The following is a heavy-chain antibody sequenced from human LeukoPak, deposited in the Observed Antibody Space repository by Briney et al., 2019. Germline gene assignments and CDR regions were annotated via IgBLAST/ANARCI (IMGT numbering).Heavy chain of an antibody. V-gene: IGHV3-30*02. CDR1: GFTFSSYG. Sequence: PGGSLRLSCAASGFTFSSYGMHWVRQAPGNGLEWVAFIRYDGSNKYYADSVKGRFTISRDNSKNTLYLQMNSLRAEDTAVYYCAVEWLRYFDYWGQGTLVTVSS. CDR2: IRYDGSNK. CDR3: AVEWLRYFDY. D-gene: IGHD5-12*01. J-gene: IGHJ4*02.